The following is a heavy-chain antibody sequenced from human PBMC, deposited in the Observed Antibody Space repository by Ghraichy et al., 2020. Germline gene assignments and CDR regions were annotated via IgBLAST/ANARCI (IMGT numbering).Heavy chain of an antibody. J-gene: IGHJ4*02. D-gene: IGHD3-9*01. Sequence: GVLRLSCAASGFSVYSNYMTWVRQAPGKGLEWVSTIYSRGTTYYGDSVKGRFTISRDYSKNTLYLQMNSLRVEDTAVYYCATEEVNILSGRGGLDYWGQGTLVPVS. CDR3: ATEEVNILSGRGGLDY. CDR1: GFSVYSNY. V-gene: IGHV3-53*01. CDR2: IYSRGTT.